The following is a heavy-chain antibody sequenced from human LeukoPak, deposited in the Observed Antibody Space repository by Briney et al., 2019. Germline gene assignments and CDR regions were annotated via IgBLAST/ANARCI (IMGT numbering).Heavy chain of an antibody. Sequence: PGGSLRLSCAVSGFTLSDFGMNWVRQAPGKGLQWVSYISSNSRTVDYADSVKGRFTISRDNAKNSLYLQMNTLRAEDTAVYYCARGGASRPDYWGRGTLVSVSS. CDR3: ARGGASRPDY. CDR2: ISSNSRTV. J-gene: IGHJ4*02. CDR1: GFTLSDFG. V-gene: IGHV3-48*01. D-gene: IGHD6-6*01.